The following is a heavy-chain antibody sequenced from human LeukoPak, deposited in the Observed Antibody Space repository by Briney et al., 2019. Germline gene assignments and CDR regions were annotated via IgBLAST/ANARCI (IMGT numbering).Heavy chain of an antibody. D-gene: IGHD3-10*01. CDR1: GYTFTDFY. J-gene: IGHJ4*02. CDR3: TRDPSGFDY. CDR2: INPNTGGT. Sequence: ASVKVSCKASGYTFTDFYIHWVRQAPGQGLEWMGRINPNTGGTKYAQNFQGRVTMTRDTSTSTVYMGLSSLRSEDTAVYYCTRDPSGFDYWGQGTLVTVSS. V-gene: IGHV1-2*06.